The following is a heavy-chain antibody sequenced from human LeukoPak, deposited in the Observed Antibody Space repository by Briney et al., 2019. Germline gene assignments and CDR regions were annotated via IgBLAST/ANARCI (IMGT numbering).Heavy chain of an antibody. Sequence: NPPETLSLTCTVSGGSISSYYWSWIRQPPGKGLEWIGYIYYSGSTNYNPSLKSRVTISVDTSKNQFSLKLSSVTAADTAVYYCARDSGLVAPVYGAFDIWGQGTMVTVSS. J-gene: IGHJ3*02. D-gene: IGHD5-12*01. CDR2: IYYSGST. V-gene: IGHV4-59*01. CDR3: ARDSGLVAPVYGAFDI. CDR1: GGSISSYY.